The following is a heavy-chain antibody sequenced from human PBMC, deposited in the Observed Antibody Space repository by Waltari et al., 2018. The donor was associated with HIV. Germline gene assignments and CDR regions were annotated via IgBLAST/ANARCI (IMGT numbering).Heavy chain of an antibody. CDR3: ARAGFLGYARDAFDI. CDR2: IYYSGST. CDR1: GGSVSSGSYY. V-gene: IGHV4-61*01. D-gene: IGHD5-12*01. J-gene: IGHJ3*02. Sequence: QVQLQESGPGLVKPSETLSITCTVSGGSVSSGSYYWSWIRQPPGKGLEWIGYIYYSGSTNYNPSLKSRVTISVDTSKNQFSLKLSSVTAADTAVYYCARAGFLGYARDAFDIWGQGTMVTVSS.